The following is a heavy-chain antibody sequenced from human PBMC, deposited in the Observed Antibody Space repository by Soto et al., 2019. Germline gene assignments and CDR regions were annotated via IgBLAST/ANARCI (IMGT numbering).Heavy chain of an antibody. CDR2: ITGSGDSA. CDR3: TKVLTAEQFYPSDS. V-gene: IGHV3-23*01. J-gene: IGHJ4*02. CDR1: GFVFRNYA. Sequence: GGSLRLSCAASGFVFRNYATTWVRQAPGKGLGWVSAITGSGDSAYYADAVKGRFTISRDNSNNTLSLQMNSLRADDTAVYYCTKVLTAEQFYPSDSWGQGTLVTAPQ. D-gene: IGHD2-21*02.